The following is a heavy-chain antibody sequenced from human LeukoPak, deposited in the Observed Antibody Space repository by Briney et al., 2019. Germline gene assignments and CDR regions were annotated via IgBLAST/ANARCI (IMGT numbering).Heavy chain of an antibody. Sequence: GGSLRLSCAASGFTFSSCGMNWVRQAPGEGLEWVSTVGGRSGKTYHADSVKGRYTISKDNSKNTLYLQMNSLRAEDTAVYYCAKRADGDGDLDYWGQGTLVTVSS. CDR2: VGGRSGKT. CDR1: GFTFSSCG. CDR3: AKRADGDGDLDY. J-gene: IGHJ4*02. V-gene: IGHV3-23*01. D-gene: IGHD2-21*02.